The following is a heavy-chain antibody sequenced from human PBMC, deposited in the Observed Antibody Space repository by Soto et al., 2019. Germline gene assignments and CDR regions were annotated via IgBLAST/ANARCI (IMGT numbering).Heavy chain of an antibody. CDR3: AGDRSHSPDYFDY. D-gene: IGHD2-15*01. CDR2: IYYSGRT. CDR1: GGSINSDDYY. V-gene: IGHV4-30-4*01. J-gene: IGHJ4*02. Sequence: SETLSLTRTVSGGSINSDDYYWSWIRQPPGKGLEWIGHIYYSGRTNYNPSLESRLTISLDTSKNQFSLKLGSVSAADTAVYFCAGDRSHSPDYFDYWGQGTLVTVSS.